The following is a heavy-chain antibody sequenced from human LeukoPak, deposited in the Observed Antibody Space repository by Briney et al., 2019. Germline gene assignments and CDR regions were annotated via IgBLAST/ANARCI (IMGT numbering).Heavy chain of an antibody. CDR3: ATDGQSSGWYGFDY. D-gene: IGHD6-19*01. CDR1: GFKFSTYS. CDR2: ITSPVGHI. J-gene: IGHJ4*02. V-gene: IGHV3-21*01. Sequence: PGGSLRPSCAASGFKFSTYSMNWVRQAPGKGLEWVASITSPVGHIYYADSLKGRITISRDNAESSLDLQMNSLRAEDTAVYYCATDGQSSGWYGFDYWGQGTLVTVSS.